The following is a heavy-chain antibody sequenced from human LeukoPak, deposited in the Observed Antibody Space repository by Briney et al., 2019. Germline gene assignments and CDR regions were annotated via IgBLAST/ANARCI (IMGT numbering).Heavy chain of an antibody. CDR1: GFTFSSYS. D-gene: IGHD5-12*01. V-gene: IGHV3-21*01. CDR2: ISSSSSYI. CDR3: ARDGYSGYDYEGY. J-gene: IGHJ4*02. Sequence: PGGSLRLSCAASGFTFSSYSMTWVRQAPGKGLEWVSSISSSSSYIYYADSVKGRFTISRDNAKNSLYLQMNSLRAEDTAVYYCARDGYSGYDYEGYWGQGTLVTVSS.